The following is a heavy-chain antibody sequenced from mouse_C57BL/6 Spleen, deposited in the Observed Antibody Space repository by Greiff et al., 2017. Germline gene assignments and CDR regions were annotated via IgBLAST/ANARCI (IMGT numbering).Heavy chain of an antibody. D-gene: IGHD2-5*01. CDR2: IYPGSGST. J-gene: IGHJ4*01. Sequence: VQLQQSGAELVKPGASVKMSCKASGYTFTSYWITWVKQRPGQGLEWIGDIYPGSGSTNYNEKFKSKATLTVDTSSSTAYMQLSSLTSEDSAVYYCAPYYSNYDYAMDYWGQGTSVTVSS. CDR1: GYTFTSYW. V-gene: IGHV1-55*01. CDR3: APYYSNYDYAMDY.